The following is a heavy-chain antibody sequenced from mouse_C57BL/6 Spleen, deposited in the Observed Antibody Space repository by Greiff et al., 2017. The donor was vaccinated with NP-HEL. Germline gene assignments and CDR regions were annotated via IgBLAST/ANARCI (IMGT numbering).Heavy chain of an antibody. CDR2: ISNLAYSI. Sequence: EVKLVESGGGLVQPGGSLKLSCAASGFTFSDYGMAWVRQAPRKGPEWVAFISNLAYSIYYADTVTGRFTISRENAKNTLYLEMSSLRSEDTAMYYCARHECTTAYWYFDVWGTGTTVTVSS. D-gene: IGHD1-2*01. J-gene: IGHJ1*03. V-gene: IGHV5-15*01. CDR3: ARHECTTAYWYFDV. CDR1: GFTFSDYG.